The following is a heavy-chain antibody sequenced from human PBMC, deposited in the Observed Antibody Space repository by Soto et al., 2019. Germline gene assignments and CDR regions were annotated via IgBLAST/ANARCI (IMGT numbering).Heavy chain of an antibody. D-gene: IGHD7-27*01. CDR2: IYKSATT. V-gene: IGHV4-30-4*01. CDR3: ARGRYCLTGRCFPNWFDS. CDR1: GDSISNLDYF. Sequence: QVQLLESGPGLVKPSQTLSLTCSVSGDSISNLDYFWAWIRQPPGQALEYIGYIYKSATTYYNPSFESRVAMSVDTSKSQFSLNVTSVTAADTALYFCARGRYCLTGRCFPNWFDSWGQGALVTVSS. J-gene: IGHJ5*01.